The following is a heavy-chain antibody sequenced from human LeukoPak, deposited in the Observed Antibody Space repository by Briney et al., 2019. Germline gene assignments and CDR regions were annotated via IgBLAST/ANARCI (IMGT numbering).Heavy chain of an antibody. V-gene: IGHV3-73*01. CDR3: SVLHSYYYYYYMDV. D-gene: IGHD4/OR15-4a*01. CDR2: IRSKAISYAT. CDR1: GFTFSGSA. Sequence: GGSLRLSCAASGFTFSGSAMHWVRQASGKGLEWVGRIRSKAISYATAYAASVKGRFTISRDDSKNTAYLQMNSLKTEDTAVYYCSVLHSYYYYYYMDVWGKGTTVTVSS. J-gene: IGHJ6*03.